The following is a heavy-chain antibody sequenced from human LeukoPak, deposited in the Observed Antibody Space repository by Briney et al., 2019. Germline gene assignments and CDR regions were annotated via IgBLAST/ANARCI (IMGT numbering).Heavy chain of an antibody. CDR3: ASPVEYDSSGYYYDAFDI. J-gene: IGHJ3*02. Sequence: LVKVSCKASGGTFSSYAISWVRQAPGQGLEWMGRIIPILGIANYAQKFQGRVTITADKSTSTAYMELSSLRSEDTAVYYCASPVEYDSSGYYYDAFDIWGQGTMVTVSS. V-gene: IGHV1-69*04. D-gene: IGHD3-22*01. CDR1: GGTFSSYA. CDR2: IIPILGIA.